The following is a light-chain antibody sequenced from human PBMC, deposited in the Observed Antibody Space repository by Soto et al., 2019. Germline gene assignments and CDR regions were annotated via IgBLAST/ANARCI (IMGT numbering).Light chain of an antibody. CDR2: EVS. J-gene: IGLJ1*01. V-gene: IGLV2-14*01. CDR3: SSYTGAYTLV. CDR1: SSDVGAYNY. Sequence: ALAQPASVSGSPGQSIAISCTGTSSDVGAYNYVSWYQQHPGKAPKLIVHEVSDRPSGVSDRFSGSKSGNTASLTISGLQAEDEADYYCSSYTGAYTLVFGTGTKVTVL.